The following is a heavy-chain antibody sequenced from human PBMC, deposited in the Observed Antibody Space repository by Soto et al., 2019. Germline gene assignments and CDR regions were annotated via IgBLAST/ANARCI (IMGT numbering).Heavy chain of an antibody. J-gene: IGHJ5*02. CDR1: GGSISSSSYY. Sequence: QLQLQESGPGLVKPSETLSLTCTVSGGSISSSSYYWGWIRQPPGKGLEWIGSIYYSGSTYYNPSLKSRVTISVDTSKNQFSLKLSSVTAGDTAVYYCARLPSKKNSSSWAWGFDPWGQGTLVTVSS. D-gene: IGHD6-13*01. V-gene: IGHV4-39*01. CDR2: IYYSGST. CDR3: ARLPSKKNSSSWAWGFDP.